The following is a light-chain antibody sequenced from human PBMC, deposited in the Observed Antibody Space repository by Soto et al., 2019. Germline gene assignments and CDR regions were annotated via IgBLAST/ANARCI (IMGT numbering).Light chain of an antibody. J-gene: IGKJ2*01. Sequence: IGLTQSPGTLSLSPGERVTLSCRASQSVSSSYLVWYQQKPGQAPRLLIYGTSSRATGIPDRFSVSGSVTDFTLTISRLEPEDFAVYYCQQYGNSPYTFGQGTKLEIK. V-gene: IGKV3-20*01. CDR3: QQYGNSPYT. CDR2: GTS. CDR1: QSVSSSY.